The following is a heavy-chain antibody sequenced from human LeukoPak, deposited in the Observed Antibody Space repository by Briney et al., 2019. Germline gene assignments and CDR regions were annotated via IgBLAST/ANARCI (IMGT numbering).Heavy chain of an antibody. Sequence: GGSLRLSCAASGFPFSSYGMHWVRQAPGKGLEWVAVTSSDGRNIHYADSVKGRFTISRDNSKNTLYLQMNSLRAEDTAVYYCAKDLGDYYDSSGYYYVWGQGTLVTVSS. D-gene: IGHD3-22*01. CDR3: AKDLGDYYDSSGYYYV. V-gene: IGHV3-30*18. CDR1: GFPFSSYG. J-gene: IGHJ4*02. CDR2: TSSDGRNI.